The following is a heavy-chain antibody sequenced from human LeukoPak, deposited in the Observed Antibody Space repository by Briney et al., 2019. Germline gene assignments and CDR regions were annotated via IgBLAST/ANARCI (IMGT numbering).Heavy chain of an antibody. Sequence: ASVKVSCKASGYTFTSYYTHWVRQAPGQGLEWMGIINPSGGSTSYAQKFQGRVTMTRDMSTSTVYMELSSLRSEDTAVYYCASSQYYYDRPPPMDVWGKGTTVTVSS. CDR1: GYTFTSYY. V-gene: IGHV1-46*01. D-gene: IGHD3-22*01. CDR3: ASSQYYYDRPPPMDV. J-gene: IGHJ6*03. CDR2: INPSGGST.